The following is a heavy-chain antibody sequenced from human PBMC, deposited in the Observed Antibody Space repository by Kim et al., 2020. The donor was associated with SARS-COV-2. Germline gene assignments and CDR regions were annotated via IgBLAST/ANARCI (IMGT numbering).Heavy chain of an antibody. Sequence: GESLKISCKGSGYSFTSYWISWVRQMPGKGLEWMGRIDPSDSYTNYSPSFQGHVTISADKSISTAYLQWSSLKASDTAMYYWSRHLEGYCSGGSCLNWFDPWGQGTLVTVSS. V-gene: IGHV5-10-1*01. CDR3: SRHLEGYCSGGSCLNWFDP. J-gene: IGHJ5*02. CDR2: IDPSDSYT. D-gene: IGHD2-15*01. CDR1: GYSFTSYW.